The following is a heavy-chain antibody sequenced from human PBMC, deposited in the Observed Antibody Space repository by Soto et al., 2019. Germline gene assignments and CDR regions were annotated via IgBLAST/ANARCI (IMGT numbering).Heavy chain of an antibody. CDR1: GGSISSGDYY. J-gene: IGHJ4*02. Sequence: SETLSLTCTVSGGSISSGDYYWSWIRQPPGKGLEWIGNIYYSGNTYYNPSLKSRVIISVDTSKNQFSLKLTSVTAADTAVYYCARVDSSSWNWVLDYWGRGTLVTVSS. CDR2: IYYSGNT. V-gene: IGHV4-30-4*01. CDR3: ARVDSSSWNWVLDY. D-gene: IGHD6-13*01.